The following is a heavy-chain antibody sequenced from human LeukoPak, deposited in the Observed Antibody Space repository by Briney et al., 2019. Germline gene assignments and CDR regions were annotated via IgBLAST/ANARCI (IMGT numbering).Heavy chain of an antibody. J-gene: IGHJ4*02. D-gene: IGHD6-19*01. Sequence: GGSLRLSCAASGFTFSDYYMSWIRQAPGKGLEWVSYISSSSSYTNYADSVKGRFTISRDNAKNSLYLQVNSLRAEDTAVYYCARDRRYSSGWVDYWGQGTLVTVSS. CDR2: ISSSSSYT. V-gene: IGHV3-11*06. CDR3: ARDRRYSSGWVDY. CDR1: GFTFSDYY.